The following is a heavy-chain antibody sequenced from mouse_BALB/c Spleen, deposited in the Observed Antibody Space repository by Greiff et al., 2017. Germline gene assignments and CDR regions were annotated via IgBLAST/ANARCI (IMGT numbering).Heavy chain of an antibody. CDR1: GFTFSSYT. D-gene: IGHD2-14*01. J-gene: IGHJ3*01. CDR2: ISNGGGST. Sequence: EVKLVESGGGLVQPGGSLKLSCAASGFTFSSYTMSWVRQTPEKRLEWVAYISNGGGSTYYPDTVKGRFTISRDNAKNTLYLQMSSLKSEDTAMYYCARGRDYRYDDGFAYWGQGTLVTVSA. CDR3: ARGRDYRYDDGFAY. V-gene: IGHV5-12-2*01.